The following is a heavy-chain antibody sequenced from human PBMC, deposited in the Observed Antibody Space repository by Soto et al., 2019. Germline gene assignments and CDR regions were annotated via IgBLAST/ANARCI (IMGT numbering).Heavy chain of an antibody. J-gene: IGHJ5*02. CDR3: ARAVGQFDP. D-gene: IGHD6-19*01. CDR1: GYTFSSYA. CDR2: INAANGNV. Sequence: QVQLVQSGAEVKKPGASVKVSCKASGYTFSSYALHWVRQAPGQRLEWMGWINAANGNVKYSQKFQGRVTITRDTSASTAYMELSSLRPEDTAVYYCARAVGQFDPWGQGTLVTVSS. V-gene: IGHV1-3*01.